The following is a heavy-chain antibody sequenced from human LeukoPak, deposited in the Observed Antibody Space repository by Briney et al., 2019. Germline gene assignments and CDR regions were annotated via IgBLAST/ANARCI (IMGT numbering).Heavy chain of an antibody. D-gene: IGHD1-26*01. V-gene: IGHV1-69*13. Sequence: SVKVSCKASGYTFTSYGISWVRQAPGQGLEWMGGIIPIFGTANYAQKFQGRVTITADESTSTAYMELSSLRSEDTAVYYCASPREGADYYYGMDVWGQGTTVTVSS. CDR1: GYTFTSYG. J-gene: IGHJ6*02. CDR3: ASPREGADYYYGMDV. CDR2: IIPIFGTA.